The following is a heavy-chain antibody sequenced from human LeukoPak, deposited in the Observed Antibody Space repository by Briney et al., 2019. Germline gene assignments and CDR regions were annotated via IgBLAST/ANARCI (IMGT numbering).Heavy chain of an antibody. Sequence: SETLSLTCAVSGISISTYYGSWIRQPAGKGLEWIGRIYTSGNTNYKPSLKRRLTISVDKSKNHLSLKLSSLTAADTAFYYCAGGPSGTAFDDWGHGTLVTVSS. D-gene: IGHD1-1*01. CDR3: AGGPSGTAFDD. J-gene: IGHJ4*01. CDR1: GISISTYY. V-gene: IGHV4-4*07. CDR2: IYTSGNT.